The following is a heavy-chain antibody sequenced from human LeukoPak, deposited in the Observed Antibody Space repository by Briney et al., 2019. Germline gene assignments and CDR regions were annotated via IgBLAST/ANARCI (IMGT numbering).Heavy chain of an antibody. CDR1: GYSFTSYW. CDR2: IYPGDSDT. D-gene: IGHD1-26*01. CDR3: ARHGAPSYSGSYYGN. V-gene: IGHV5-51*01. Sequence: GESVKISCKGSGYSFTSYWIGWVRQMPGKGLEWMGIIYPGDSDTRYNPSFQGQVTISADKSISTAYLQWSSLKASDTATYYCARHGAPSYSGSYYGNWGQGTLVTVSS. J-gene: IGHJ4*02.